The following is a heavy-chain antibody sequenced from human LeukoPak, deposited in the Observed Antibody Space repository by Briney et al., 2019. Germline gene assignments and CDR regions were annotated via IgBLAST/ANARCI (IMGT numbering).Heavy chain of an antibody. V-gene: IGHV6-1*01. D-gene: IGHD3-22*01. CDR3: ARERYYDSTGFFHFDQ. CDR1: GDSVSGNSAA. Sequence: SQTLSLTCAISGDSVSGNSAACDWIRQSPSRGLEWLGRTYYRSKWYNDYAPSVKSRITINQDTSKNQFSLQLNSVTPEDTAVYYCARERYYDSTGFFHFDQWGQGTLVTVSS. J-gene: IGHJ4*02. CDR2: TYYRSKWYN.